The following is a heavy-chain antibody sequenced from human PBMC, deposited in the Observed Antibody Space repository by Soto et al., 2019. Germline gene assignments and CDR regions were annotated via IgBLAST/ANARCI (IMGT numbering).Heavy chain of an antibody. CDR2: FDPEDGET. CDR1: GYTLTELS. Sequence: ASVKVSCKVSGYTLTELSMHWVRQAPGKGLEWMGGFDPEDGETIYAQKFQGRVTMTADTSTDTAYMELRSLRSDDTAVYYCARDPNSSSWYSNFDYWGQGTLVTVSS. CDR3: ARDPNSSSWYSNFDY. J-gene: IGHJ4*02. V-gene: IGHV1-24*01. D-gene: IGHD6-13*01.